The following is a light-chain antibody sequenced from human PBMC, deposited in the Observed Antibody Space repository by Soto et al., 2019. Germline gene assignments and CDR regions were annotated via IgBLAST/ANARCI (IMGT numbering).Light chain of an antibody. V-gene: IGKV3-15*01. J-gene: IGKJ2*01. CDR1: QSINSN. CDR3: QQYNNWPYT. Sequence: EIVMTQSPATLSVSPGERATLSCRASQSINSNLAWYHQKPGQVPRLLIYGSSTRATGIPARFSGSGSVTEFTLTMSSLQSEDFAVYYCQQYNNWPYTFGQGTKLEIK. CDR2: GSS.